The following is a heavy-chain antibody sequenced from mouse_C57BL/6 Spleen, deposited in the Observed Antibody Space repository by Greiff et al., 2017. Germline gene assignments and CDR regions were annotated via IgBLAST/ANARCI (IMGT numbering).Heavy chain of an antibody. J-gene: IGHJ2*01. V-gene: IGHV1-80*01. CDR2: IYPGDGDT. D-gene: IGHD4-1*01. Sequence: QVQLQQSGAELVKPGASVKISCKASGYAFSSYWMNWVKQRPGKGLEWIGQIYPGDGDTNYNGKFKGKATLTADQSSSTAYMQLSSLTSEDSAVYFGARDEDANSLDYWGQGTTLTVSS. CDR1: GYAFSSYW. CDR3: ARDEDANSLDY.